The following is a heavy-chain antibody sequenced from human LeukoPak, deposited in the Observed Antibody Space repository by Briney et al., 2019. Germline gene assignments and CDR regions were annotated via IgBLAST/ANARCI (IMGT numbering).Heavy chain of an antibody. Sequence: PSETLSLTCTVSGGSISSYHGSCIRQPAGKGLEWRGRIYTSGSTNYNPSLKSRVTISVDTSKNQFSLKLSSVTAADTAVYYCARDVITFGGVIVALDYWGQGTLVTVSS. CDR3: ARDVITFGGVIVALDY. D-gene: IGHD3-16*02. CDR1: GGSISSYH. V-gene: IGHV4-4*07. CDR2: IYTSGST. J-gene: IGHJ4*02.